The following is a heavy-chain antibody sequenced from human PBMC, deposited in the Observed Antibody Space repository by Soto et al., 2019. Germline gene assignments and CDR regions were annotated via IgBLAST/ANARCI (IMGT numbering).Heavy chain of an antibody. J-gene: IGHJ4*02. CDR2: FSLYNGKT. CDR3: ARGFYYDSSGASPYYFDY. CDR1: GYTFSSSG. V-gene: IGHV1-18*01. D-gene: IGHD3-22*01. Sequence: QVQLVQSGAEVKKPGASVKVSCKASGYTFSSSGITWVRQAPGQGLEWMGWFSLYNGKTDYAQKLQDRVTMTTDTSTSTAHLELRSLRSDDTAVYFCARGFYYDSSGASPYYFDYWGPGTLVTVSA.